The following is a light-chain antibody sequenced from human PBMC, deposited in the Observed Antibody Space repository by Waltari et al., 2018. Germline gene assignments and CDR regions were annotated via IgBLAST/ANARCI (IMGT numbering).Light chain of an antibody. V-gene: IGKV1-9*01. CDR1: QGINNY. CDR3: QQLNTYPQT. CDR2: AAS. Sequence: DVQLPQSPSFLSASVGDRVTVTCRASQGINNYLAWYQQKPGKAPKLLIYAASLLYTGVPSRFTGSGSGTEFTLTISSLQPEDFATYYCQQLNTYPQTFGGGTKVEIK. J-gene: IGKJ4*01.